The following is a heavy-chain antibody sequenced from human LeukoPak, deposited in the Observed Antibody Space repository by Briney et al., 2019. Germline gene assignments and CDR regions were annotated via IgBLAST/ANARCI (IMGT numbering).Heavy chain of an antibody. CDR3: ARGSFDGSGYYLFDC. V-gene: IGHV4-4*07. CDR2: IYNSGNT. Sequence: SETLSLTCTVSGGSISTNYWSWIRQPAGKGLELIGRIYNSGNTNYSPALESRVTMSADTSKNQFSLRLRSVTAADTAVYYCARGSFDGSGYYLFDCWGQGTLVTVSS. D-gene: IGHD3-22*01. J-gene: IGHJ4*02. CDR1: GGSISTNY.